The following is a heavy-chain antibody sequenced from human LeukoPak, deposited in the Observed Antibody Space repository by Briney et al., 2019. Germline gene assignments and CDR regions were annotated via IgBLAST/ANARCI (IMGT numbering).Heavy chain of an antibody. Sequence: KPSETLSLTCAVYGGSFSGYYWSWIRQPPGKGLEWIGSIYHSGSTYYNPSLKSRVTISVDTSKNQFSLKLSSVTAADTAVYYCARGYYDYVWGSYRNAFDIWGQGTMVTVSS. V-gene: IGHV4-34*01. J-gene: IGHJ3*02. D-gene: IGHD3-16*02. CDR2: IYHSGST. CDR1: GGSFSGYY. CDR3: ARGYYDYVWGSYRNAFDI.